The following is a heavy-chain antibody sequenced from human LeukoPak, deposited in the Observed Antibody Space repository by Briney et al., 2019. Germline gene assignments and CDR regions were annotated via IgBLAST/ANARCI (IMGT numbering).Heavy chain of an antibody. CDR3: VRYMSYGQRYDY. CDR1: GFTFSNYN. J-gene: IGHJ4*02. V-gene: IGHV3-48*02. CDR2: ITGSSSRM. D-gene: IGHD3-16*01. Sequence: PGGSLRLSCAASGFTFSNYNMNWVRQAPGKGLEWVSYITGSSSRMYYADSVKGRFTISRDNAKNALYLQMNSLRDEDTAVYYCVRYMSYGQRYDYWGQGTLVTVSS.